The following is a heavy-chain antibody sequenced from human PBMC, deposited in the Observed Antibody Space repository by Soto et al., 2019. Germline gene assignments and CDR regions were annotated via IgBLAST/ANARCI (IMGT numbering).Heavy chain of an antibody. D-gene: IGHD6-13*01. V-gene: IGHV3-30-3*01. CDR1: RFTFSNYA. J-gene: IGHJ6*02. Sequence: QVQLVESGGGVVQPGRSLRLSCAASRFTFSNYAMHWVRQAPGKGLEWVAVISSDGSNKYYADSVKGRFTISRDNSKNTLFPQMNSLRDEDTAVYYCARPPAGMAAGDLMDVWGQGTTVTVS. CDR2: ISSDGSNK. CDR3: ARPPAGMAAGDLMDV.